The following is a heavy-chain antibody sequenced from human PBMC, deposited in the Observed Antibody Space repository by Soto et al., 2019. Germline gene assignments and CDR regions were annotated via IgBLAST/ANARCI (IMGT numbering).Heavy chain of an antibody. CDR3: ARTTYGSGSYYPDY. Sequence: ASVKVSCKASGYTFTSYGISCVRQAPGQGLEWMGWISAYNGNTNYAQKLQGRVTMTTDTSTSTAYMELRSLRSDDTAVYYCARTTYGSGSYYPDYWGQGTLVTVSS. J-gene: IGHJ4*02. CDR2: ISAYNGNT. D-gene: IGHD3-10*01. CDR1: GYTFTSYG. V-gene: IGHV1-18*01.